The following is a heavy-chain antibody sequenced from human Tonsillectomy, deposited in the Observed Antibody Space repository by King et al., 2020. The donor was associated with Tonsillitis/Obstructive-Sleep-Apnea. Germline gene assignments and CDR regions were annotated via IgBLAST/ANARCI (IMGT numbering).Heavy chain of an antibody. CDR3: AGGYNYYFYYYMDV. Sequence: VQLVESGGGLVKPGGSLRLSCAASGLTFSDYYMTWIRQAPGKGLEWGSYISSSGTTIYYADSLKGRFTISRDNAKNSLYLQMNSLRAEDTAVYYCAGGYNYYFYYYMDVGGKGTTVTVSS. CDR1: GLTFSDYY. D-gene: IGHD5-12*01. J-gene: IGHJ6*03. CDR2: ISSSGTTI. V-gene: IGHV3-11*01.